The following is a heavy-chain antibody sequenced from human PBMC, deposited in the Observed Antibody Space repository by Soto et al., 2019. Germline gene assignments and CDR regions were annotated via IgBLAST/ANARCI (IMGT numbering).Heavy chain of an antibody. V-gene: IGHV3-30-3*01. CDR1: EFSFSSYA. CDR2: ISFNGNSL. CDR3: ARTFDTITYYFGY. D-gene: IGHD3-9*01. J-gene: IGHJ4*02. Sequence: RRLSCTASEFSFSSYAMHWIRQSPGKGLEWVAVISFNGNSLHYADSVKDRFTISRDNSKSTLYLQMNNMRTEDTAVYYCARTFDTITYYFGYWRQGTLVTVSS.